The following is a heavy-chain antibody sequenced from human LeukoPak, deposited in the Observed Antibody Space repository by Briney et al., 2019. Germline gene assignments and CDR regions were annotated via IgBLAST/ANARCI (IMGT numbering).Heavy chain of an antibody. J-gene: IGHJ4*02. CDR2: INGSGGST. Sequence: PGGSLRLSCAASGFTFSSYAMSWVRQAPGKGLEWVSAINGSGGSTYYADSVKGSFTISRNNSKNTRYLQMNSPRAEDTAVYYCAKDTGRYYDILSGLYYFDYWGQGTLVTVSS. CDR1: GFTFSSYA. CDR3: AKDTGRYYDILSGLYYFDY. D-gene: IGHD3-9*01. V-gene: IGHV3-23*01.